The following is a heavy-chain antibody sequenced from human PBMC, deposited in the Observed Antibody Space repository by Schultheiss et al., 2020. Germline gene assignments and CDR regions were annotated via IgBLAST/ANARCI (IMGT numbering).Heavy chain of an antibody. Sequence: SVKVSCKISGYSLTGLSMHWVRQAPGQGLEWMGGIIPIFGTANYAQKFQGRVTITADESTRTAYMELSSLRSEDTAVYYCAKGGSSSGWYPFLYGMDVWGQGTTVTVSS. V-gene: IGHV1-69*13. CDR1: GYSLTGLS. CDR2: IIPIFGTA. D-gene: IGHD6-19*01. J-gene: IGHJ6*02. CDR3: AKGGSSSGWYPFLYGMDV.